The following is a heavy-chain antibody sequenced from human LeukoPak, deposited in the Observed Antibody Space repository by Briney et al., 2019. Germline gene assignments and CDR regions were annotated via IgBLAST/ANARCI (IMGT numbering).Heavy chain of an antibody. J-gene: IGHJ4*02. Sequence: GGSLRLSCAASGFTFSSSAMSWVRQAPGKGLEWVSSISGSGTSTYYADSVKGRFTISRDNSKNTLYLQMNSLRAEDTAVYYCARVDGSGSDDYWGQGTLVTVSS. CDR3: ARVDGSGSDDY. CDR2: ISGSGTST. V-gene: IGHV3-23*01. D-gene: IGHD3-10*01. CDR1: GFTFSSSA.